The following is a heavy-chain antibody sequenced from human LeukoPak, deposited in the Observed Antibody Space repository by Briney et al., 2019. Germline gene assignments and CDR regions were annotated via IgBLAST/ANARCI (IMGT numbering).Heavy chain of an antibody. J-gene: IGHJ5*02. CDR1: GASVSTEY. CDR2: IYYSGNT. D-gene: IGHD3-22*01. CDR3: ARMPPEGSSDYGWFDP. V-gene: IGHV4-59*06. Sequence: SETLSLTCSVSGASVSTEYWSWFRQPPGRRLEWIGYIYYSGNTYYNPSLKSRVTISVDTSKNQFSLKLSSVTAADTAVYSCARMPPEGSSDYGWFDPWGQGTLVTVSS.